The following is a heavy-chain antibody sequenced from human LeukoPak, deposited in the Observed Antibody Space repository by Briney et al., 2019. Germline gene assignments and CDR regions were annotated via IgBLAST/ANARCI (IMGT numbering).Heavy chain of an antibody. V-gene: IGHV4-59*01. CDR1: GGSISNYY. CDR2: ISYSGST. CDR3: ARGHDGVVGWFAP. J-gene: IGHJ5*02. Sequence: SETLSLTCTVSGGSISNYYWIWIRQSPGKGLEWIGHISYSGSTNYNPSLKSRVTISVDTSKNQFSLKVASVTAADTAVYYCARGHDGVVGWFAPWGRGTLATVSS. D-gene: IGHD2-15*01.